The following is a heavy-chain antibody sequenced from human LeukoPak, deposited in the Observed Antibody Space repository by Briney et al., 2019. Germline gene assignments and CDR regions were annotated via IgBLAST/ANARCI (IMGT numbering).Heavy chain of an antibody. Sequence: SETPSLTCTVSGGSISSSTYYWGWVRQPPGKGLEWIGSMYYSGSAYYNSSLKSRVTLSVDTSKNQFSLKLHSVTAADTAAYYCAQMRRYSTGWYYFDYWGQEPWSPSPQ. CDR2: MYYSGSA. CDR1: GGSISSSTYY. V-gene: IGHV4-39*05. D-gene: IGHD6-19*01. CDR3: AQMRRYSTGWYYFDY. J-gene: IGHJ4*01.